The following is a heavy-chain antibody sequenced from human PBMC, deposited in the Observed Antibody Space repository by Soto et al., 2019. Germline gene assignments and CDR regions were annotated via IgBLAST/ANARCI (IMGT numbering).Heavy chain of an antibody. V-gene: IGHV1-2*04. CDR1: GYTFTGYY. J-gene: IGHJ4*02. Sequence: VASVKVSCKASGYTFTGYYMHWVRQAPGQGLEWMGWINPNSGGTNYAQKFQGWVTMTRDTSISTAYMELSRLRSDDTAVYYCAREAGGALHIAAAGEFDYWGQGTLVTVSS. D-gene: IGHD6-13*01. CDR3: AREAGGALHIAAAGEFDY. CDR2: INPNSGGT.